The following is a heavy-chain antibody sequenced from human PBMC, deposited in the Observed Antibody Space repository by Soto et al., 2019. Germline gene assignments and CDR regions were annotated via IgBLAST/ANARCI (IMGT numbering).Heavy chain of an antibody. D-gene: IGHD4-17*01. V-gene: IGHV3-11*01. CDR2: ISNGGGAI. CDR1: GFTFSDYY. CDR3: ARRGSTVTFTY. J-gene: IGHJ4*02. Sequence: QVQLVESGGGLVKPGGSPRLSCAASGFTFSDYYMSWIRQAPGKGLEWISYISNGGGAISYAGSVKGRFTISRDNAKNSLFLQMNNLRAEDTAVYYCARRGSTVTFTYWGQGTLVTVSS.